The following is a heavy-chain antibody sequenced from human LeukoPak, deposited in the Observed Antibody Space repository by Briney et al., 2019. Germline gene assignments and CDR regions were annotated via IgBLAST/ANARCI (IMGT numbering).Heavy chain of an antibody. Sequence: GGSLRLSCAASGFTFSSYAMSWVRQAPGKGLEWVSAISGSGGSTYYADSVKGRFTISRDNSKNTLDLQMNSLRAEDTAVYYCAKSVRLVVVPGAIHLRPFDYWGQGTLVTVSS. CDR2: ISGSGGST. CDR1: GFTFSSYA. CDR3: AKSVRLVVVPGAIHLRPFDY. J-gene: IGHJ4*02. D-gene: IGHD2-2*02. V-gene: IGHV3-23*01.